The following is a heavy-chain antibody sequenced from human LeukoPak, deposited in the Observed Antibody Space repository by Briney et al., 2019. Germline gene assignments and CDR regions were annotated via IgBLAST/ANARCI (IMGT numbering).Heavy chain of an antibody. Sequence: ASVKVSCKASGYTFTGYYMHWVRQAPGQGLEWMGWISAYDGNTNYAQKLQGRVTMTTDTSTSTAYMELRSLRSDDTAVYYCARDAPDDSSGYYPGGYWGQGTLVTVSS. V-gene: IGHV1-18*04. CDR3: ARDAPDDSSGYYPGGY. J-gene: IGHJ4*02. CDR1: GYTFTGYY. D-gene: IGHD3-22*01. CDR2: ISAYDGNT.